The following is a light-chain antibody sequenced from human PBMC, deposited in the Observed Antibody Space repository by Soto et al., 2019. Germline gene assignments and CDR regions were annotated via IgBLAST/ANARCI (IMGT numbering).Light chain of an antibody. V-gene: IGKV4-1*01. J-gene: IGKJ4*01. CDR1: QTVLYSSNNKNY. CDR3: QQYYSTPLT. Sequence: DIVMTQSPDSLAVSLGERATINCKSSQTVLYSSNNKNYLAGYQQKPGQPPKLIIYWASIRQSGVPDRFSGSGSATDFTLTISSLQAEDVAVYYCQQYYSTPLTFGGGTKVELK. CDR2: WAS.